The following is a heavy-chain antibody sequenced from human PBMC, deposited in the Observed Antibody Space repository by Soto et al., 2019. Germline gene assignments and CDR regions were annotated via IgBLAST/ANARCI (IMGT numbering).Heavy chain of an antibody. CDR2: INYSGST. D-gene: IGHD3-22*01. CDR1: GGSISSYY. Sequence: SETLSLTCTVSGGSISSYYWNWIRQPPGKGLEWIGYINYSGSTSYNPSLKSRVTISVDTSKNQFSLKLNSVTAADTAVYYCGRGRGGGYYPYYYYYYMDVWGKGTTVTVSS. J-gene: IGHJ6*03. V-gene: IGHV4-59*01. CDR3: GRGRGGGYYPYYYYYYMDV.